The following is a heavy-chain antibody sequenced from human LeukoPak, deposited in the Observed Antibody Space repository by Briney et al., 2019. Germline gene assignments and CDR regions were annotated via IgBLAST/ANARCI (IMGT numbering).Heavy chain of an antibody. CDR1: GYTFTGYY. CDR2: INPYSGGT. Sequence: ASVKVSCKASGYTFTGYYMHWVRQAPGQGLEWMGWINPYSGGTNYAQKFQGRVTMARDMSTSTVYMELSSLRSEDTAVYYCARDAIDSSVDYYGSGSYYGSFDYWGQGTLVTVSS. D-gene: IGHD3-10*01. V-gene: IGHV1-2*02. CDR3: ARDAIDSSVDYYGSGSYYGSFDY. J-gene: IGHJ4*02.